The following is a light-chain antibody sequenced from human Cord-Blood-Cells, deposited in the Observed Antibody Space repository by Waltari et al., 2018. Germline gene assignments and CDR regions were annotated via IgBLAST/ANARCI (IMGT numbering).Light chain of an antibody. CDR1: SSDVGGYNY. J-gene: IGLJ2*01. V-gene: IGLV2-11*01. Sequence: QSALTQPRSVSGSPGQSVTISCTGTSSDVGGYNYVSWYQQHPGKAPKLMIYDVSKRPAGVPDRFSCSKSGNTASRTISGLQAEDEADYYCCSYAGSYTVVFGGGTKLTVL. CDR2: DVS. CDR3: CSYAGSYTVV.